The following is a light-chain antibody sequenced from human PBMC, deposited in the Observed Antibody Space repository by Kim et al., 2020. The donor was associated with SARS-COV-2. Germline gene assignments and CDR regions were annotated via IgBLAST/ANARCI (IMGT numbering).Light chain of an antibody. V-gene: IGKV1-27*01. CDR1: HYFSDY. CDR2: AAS. CDR3: HKYNSAPFT. Sequence: ASVGDSASIACRASHYFSDYLAWYQQKPGKVPKLLISAASTLQSGVPSRFSGSGSGTDFTLTISSLQPEDVATYYCHKYNSAPFTFGQGTKVDIK. J-gene: IGKJ2*01.